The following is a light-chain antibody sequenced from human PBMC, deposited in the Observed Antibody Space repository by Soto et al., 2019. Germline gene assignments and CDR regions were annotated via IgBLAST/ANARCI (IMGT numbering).Light chain of an antibody. V-gene: IGLV2-14*01. Sequence: QSVLTQPASVSGSPGQSITISCTGTSSDVGGYNYVSWYQQHPGKAPKLMIYDVSNRPSGVSNRFSGSKSGNTASLTISGLQAEDEADYCCSSYTSSSTFFGTGTKVTVL. CDR1: SSDVGGYNY. CDR2: DVS. J-gene: IGLJ1*01. CDR3: SSYTSSSTF.